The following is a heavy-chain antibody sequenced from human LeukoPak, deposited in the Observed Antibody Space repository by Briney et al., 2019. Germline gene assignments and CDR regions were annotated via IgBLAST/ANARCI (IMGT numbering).Heavy chain of an antibody. Sequence: GGSLRLSCAASGFTFSNAWMSWVRQAPGKGREGVGRIKSKTDGGATDYAAPVKGRLTISRDDSKNKLDLQMNSLKTEDTAVYYCTTDLYGITGTSLDYWGQGTLVTVSS. CDR2: IKSKTDGGAT. V-gene: IGHV3-15*01. D-gene: IGHD1-20*01. J-gene: IGHJ4*02. CDR1: GFTFSNAW. CDR3: TTDLYGITGTSLDY.